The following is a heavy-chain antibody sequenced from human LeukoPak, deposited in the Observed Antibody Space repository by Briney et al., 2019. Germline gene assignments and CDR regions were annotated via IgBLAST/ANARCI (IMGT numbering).Heavy chain of an antibody. J-gene: IGHJ3*02. CDR1: GYSISSGYY. CDR3: ARDGSGNIKGAFDI. CDR2: TYHSGST. V-gene: IGHV4-38-2*02. D-gene: IGHD3-10*01. Sequence: SETLSLTCTVSGYSISSGYYWGWIRQPPGKGLEWIGSTYHSGSTYYNPSLKSRVTISVDTSKNQFSLKLSSVTAADTAVYYCARDGSGNIKGAFDIWGQGTMVTVSS.